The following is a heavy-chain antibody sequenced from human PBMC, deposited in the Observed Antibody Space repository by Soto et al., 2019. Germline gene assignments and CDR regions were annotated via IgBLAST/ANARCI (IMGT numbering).Heavy chain of an antibody. J-gene: IGHJ4*02. V-gene: IGHV3-15*04. Sequence: GGSLRLSCAASGITFSDYYMNWIRQAPGKGLEWVSSIASNRQTFYTDYAAPVKGRFTISRDDSKNTLYRKMNTLKTEDTAVYYFTTNIRFYYVGGGYYPREPRDFWGQGTLVPVSS. CDR2: IASNRQTFYT. CDR3: TTNIRFYYVGGGYYPREPRDF. D-gene: IGHD3-22*01. CDR1: GITFSDYY.